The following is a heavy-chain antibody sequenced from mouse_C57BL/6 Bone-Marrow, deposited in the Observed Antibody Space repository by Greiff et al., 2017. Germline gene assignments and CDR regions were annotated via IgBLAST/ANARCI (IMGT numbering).Heavy chain of an antibody. V-gene: IGHV1-64*01. D-gene: IGHD1-2*01. Sequence: VQLQPPGAELVKPGASVKLSCKASGYTFTSYWMHWVKQRPGQGLEWIGMIHPNSGSTNYNEKFQSKATLTVDKFSSTAYMQLSSLASEDSAVYYCARRLLTSYYFDYWGQGTTLTVSS. J-gene: IGHJ2*01. CDR3: ARRLLTSYYFDY. CDR1: GYTFTSYW. CDR2: IHPNSGST.